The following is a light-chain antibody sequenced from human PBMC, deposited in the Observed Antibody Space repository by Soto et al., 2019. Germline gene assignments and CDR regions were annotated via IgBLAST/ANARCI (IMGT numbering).Light chain of an antibody. CDR2: GAS. CDR3: QESYSAPEFT. CDR1: ENIRTY. Sequence: DIEMTQSPSSLSASVGDRVTLTCRASENIRTYLNWYQHKPGKAPNLLIYGASTLQSGVPSRFSGSGSGTDLTLTISRLQPEDFATYYCQESYSAPEFTFGGGTKVDIK. J-gene: IGKJ4*01. V-gene: IGKV1-39*01.